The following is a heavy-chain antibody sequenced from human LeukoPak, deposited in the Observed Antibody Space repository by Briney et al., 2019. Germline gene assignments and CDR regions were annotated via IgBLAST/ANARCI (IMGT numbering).Heavy chain of an antibody. CDR3: ARDLGKWEPQDY. J-gene: IGHJ4*02. Sequence: GGSLRLTCVASGFTFSSYWMSWVRQAPGKGLEWVANIKQDGSEKYYVDSVKGRFTISRDNAKNSLYVEMSSLRAEDTAVYYCARDLGKWEPQDYWGQGTLVTVSS. CDR2: IKQDGSEK. CDR1: GFTFSSYW. D-gene: IGHD1-26*01. V-gene: IGHV3-7*01.